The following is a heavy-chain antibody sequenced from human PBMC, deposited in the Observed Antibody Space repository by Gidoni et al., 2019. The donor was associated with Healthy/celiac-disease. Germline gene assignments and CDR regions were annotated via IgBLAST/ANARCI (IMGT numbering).Heavy chain of an antibody. Sequence: QVQLQESGPGLVKPSETLSLTCAVSGYSISSGYYWGWIRQPPGKGLEWIGSIYHSGSTYYNPSLKSRVTISVDTSKNQFSLKLSSVTAADTAVYYCARVGYYDSSGYYLEYYFDYWGQGTLVTVSS. V-gene: IGHV4-38-2*01. CDR1: GYSISSGYY. CDR3: ARVGYYDSSGYYLEYYFDY. CDR2: IYHSGST. J-gene: IGHJ4*02. D-gene: IGHD3-22*01.